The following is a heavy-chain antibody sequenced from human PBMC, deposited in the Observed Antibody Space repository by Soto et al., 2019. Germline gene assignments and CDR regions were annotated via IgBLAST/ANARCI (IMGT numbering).Heavy chain of an antibody. CDR2: IYYGGST. D-gene: IGHD3-22*01. J-gene: IGHJ4*02. V-gene: IGHV4-30-2*01. Sequence: SETLSLTCAVSGGSISSGDYSWKWIWQPPGEGLEWIGYIYYGGSTYYNPSLQSRVTMSVDRSRNQFSLKLNSVTAADTAVYYCARVRREYDNSGPVDYWGQGTLVTVSS. CDR3: ARVRREYDNSGPVDY. CDR1: GGSISSGDYS.